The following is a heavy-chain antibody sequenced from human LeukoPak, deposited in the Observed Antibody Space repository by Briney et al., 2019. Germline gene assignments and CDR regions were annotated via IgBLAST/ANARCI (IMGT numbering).Heavy chain of an antibody. Sequence: GGSLRLSCAASGFTFSNSAMTWVRQAPGKGLGWVSSISSSSNYIYYADSVKGRFTISRDNAKNSLYLQMNSLRAEDTAVYYCARDAYCSSTSCKEYFDLWGRGTLVTVSS. CDR1: GFTFSNSA. V-gene: IGHV3-21*01. CDR2: ISSSSNYI. J-gene: IGHJ2*01. CDR3: ARDAYCSSTSCKEYFDL. D-gene: IGHD2-2*01.